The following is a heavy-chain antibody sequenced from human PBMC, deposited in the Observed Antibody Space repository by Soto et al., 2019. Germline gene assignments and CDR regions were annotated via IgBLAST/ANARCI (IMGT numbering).Heavy chain of an antibody. Sequence: PSETLSLTCNVSGGSIDRSNYYWDWLRQPPGKGLEWIGTTYSSGTTNYNPSLKSRVTISVDTSKNQFSLKLSSLIAADTAVYYCARHSPPFFYGSGPWDVWGQGTTVTVSS. CDR2: TYSSGTT. J-gene: IGHJ6*02. CDR3: ARHSPPFFYGSGPWDV. V-gene: IGHV4-39*01. CDR1: GGSIDRSNYY. D-gene: IGHD3-10*01.